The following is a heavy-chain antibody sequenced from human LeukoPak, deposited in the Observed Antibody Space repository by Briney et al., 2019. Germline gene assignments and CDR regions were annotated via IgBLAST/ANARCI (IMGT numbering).Heavy chain of an antibody. CDR2: ISGSGGST. Sequence: GGSLRLSCAASGFTFSSYAMSWVRQAPGKGLEWVSAISGSGGSTYYADSVKGRFTISRDNSKNTLYLQMNSLRAEDTAVYYCAKGLRGSSGWYANAFDIWGQGTMITVSS. CDR1: GFTFSSYA. V-gene: IGHV3-23*01. D-gene: IGHD6-19*01. CDR3: AKGLRGSSGWYANAFDI. J-gene: IGHJ3*02.